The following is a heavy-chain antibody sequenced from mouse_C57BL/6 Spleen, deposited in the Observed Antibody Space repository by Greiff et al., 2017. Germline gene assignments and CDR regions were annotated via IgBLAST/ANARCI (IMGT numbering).Heavy chain of an antibody. CDR1: GFTFSDAW. CDR3: TRNSNYGYFDY. V-gene: IGHV6-6*01. J-gene: IGHJ2*01. D-gene: IGHD2-5*01. Sequence: EVKVVESGGGLVQPGGSMKLSCAASGFTFSDAWMDWVRQSPEKGLEWVAEIRNKANNHATYYAESVKGRFTISRDDSKSSVYLQMNSLRAEDTGIYYCTRNSNYGYFDYWGQGTTLTVSS. CDR2: IRNKANNHAT.